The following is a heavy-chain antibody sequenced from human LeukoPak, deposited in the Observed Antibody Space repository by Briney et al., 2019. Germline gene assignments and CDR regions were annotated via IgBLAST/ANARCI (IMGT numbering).Heavy chain of an antibody. V-gene: IGHV3-7*01. CDR2: IKQDGSEK. Sequence: GGSLRLSCAASGFTFTTYWMNWVRQAPGKGLEWVANIKQDGSEKYYVDSVKGRFAISRDNAKSALFLKMNALSVEDTAVYYCAKDSRLRVVSPVAAAWGQGTMVTVSS. CDR1: GFTFTTYW. J-gene: IGHJ5*02. D-gene: IGHD2-21*01. CDR3: AKDSRLRVVSPVAAA.